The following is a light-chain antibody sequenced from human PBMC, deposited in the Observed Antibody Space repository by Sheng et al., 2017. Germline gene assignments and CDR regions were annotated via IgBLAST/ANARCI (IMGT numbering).Light chain of an antibody. Sequence: QSVLTQPPSVSAAPGQKVTISCSGSISNIGNNYLSWYQQLPGTXPKLLISENSKRPSGIPDRFSGSKSGTSATLGITGLQTGDEADYYCGTWDSSLSDYVFGTGTKVTVL. CDR3: GTWDSSLSDYV. V-gene: IGLV1-51*02. J-gene: IGLJ1*01. CDR1: ISNIGNNY. CDR2: ENS.